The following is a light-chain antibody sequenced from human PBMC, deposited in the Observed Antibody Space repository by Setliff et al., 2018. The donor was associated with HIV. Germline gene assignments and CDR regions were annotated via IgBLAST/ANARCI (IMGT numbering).Light chain of an antibody. CDR3: CSYAGSYTPVI. J-gene: IGLJ2*01. V-gene: IGLV2-11*01. CDR1: SSDVGSYNY. CDR2: DVT. Sequence: QSALTQPRSLSGSPGQSATISCTGTSSDVGSYNYVSWYQQHPGKAPKLMIYDVTKRPSGVPDRFSGSKSGNTASLTISGLQAEDEADYCCCSYAGSYTPVIFGGGTKVTVL.